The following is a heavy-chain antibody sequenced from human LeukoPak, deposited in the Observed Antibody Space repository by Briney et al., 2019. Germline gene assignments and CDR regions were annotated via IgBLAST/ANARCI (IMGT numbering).Heavy chain of an antibody. J-gene: IGHJ4*02. CDR2: IYSGGST. CDR3: TREFGSGTFD. V-gene: IGHV3-53*01. CDR1: GFTFSSYA. Sequence: GGSLRLSCAASGFTFSSYAMHWVRQAPGKGLEWVSVIYSGGSTCYADSVKGRFTISRDNSKNTLYLQMNGLRAEDTAMYFCTREFGSGTFDWGQGTLVTVSS. D-gene: IGHD2-2*01.